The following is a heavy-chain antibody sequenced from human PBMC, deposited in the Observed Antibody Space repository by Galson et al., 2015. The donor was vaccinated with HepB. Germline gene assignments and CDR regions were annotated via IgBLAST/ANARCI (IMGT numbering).Heavy chain of an antibody. D-gene: IGHD4-17*01. CDR3: ARTNDYGDYGDWYFDL. V-gene: IGHV4-34*01. J-gene: IGHJ2*01. CDR1: GGSFSGYY. CDR2: INHRGRT. Sequence: ETLSLTCGVYGGSFSGYYWTWIRQPPGKGLEWIGEINHRGRTNYNPSLRTRLIVSIDTSKTQVSLKLNSVIATDTAAYYCARTNDYGDYGDWYFDLWGRGTLVTVSS.